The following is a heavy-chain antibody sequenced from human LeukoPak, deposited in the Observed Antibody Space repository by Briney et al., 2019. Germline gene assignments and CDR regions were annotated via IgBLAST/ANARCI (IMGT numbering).Heavy chain of an antibody. CDR2: IYYSGST. Sequence: SETLSLTCTVSGGSISSYYWSWIRQPPGKGLEWIGYIYYSGSTNYNPSLKSRISISVDTSKNQFSLKLSSVTAADTAVYYCARGSGSYYFGYWGQGTLVTVSS. CDR1: GGSISSYY. J-gene: IGHJ4*02. D-gene: IGHD1-26*01. CDR3: ARGSGSYYFGY. V-gene: IGHV4-59*01.